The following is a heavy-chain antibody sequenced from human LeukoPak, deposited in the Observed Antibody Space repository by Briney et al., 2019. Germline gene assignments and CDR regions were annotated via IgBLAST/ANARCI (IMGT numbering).Heavy chain of an antibody. CDR1: GFTFSSYA. V-gene: IGHV3-30-3*01. Sequence: GRSLRLSCAASGFTFSSYAMHWVRQAPGKGLEWVAVISYDGSNKYYADSVKGRFTISRDNSKNTLYLQMNSLRAEDTAVYYCAREGVVVVPAAEGLDAFDIWGQGTMVTVPS. J-gene: IGHJ3*02. CDR2: ISYDGSNK. D-gene: IGHD2-2*01. CDR3: AREGVVVVPAAEGLDAFDI.